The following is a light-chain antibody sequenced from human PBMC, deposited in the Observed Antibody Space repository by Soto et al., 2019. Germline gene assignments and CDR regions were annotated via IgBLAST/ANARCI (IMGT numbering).Light chain of an antibody. J-gene: IGKJ1*01. CDR1: QRLSSY. V-gene: IGKV3D-20*01. Sequence: EIVLTQSPATLCLSPGERASLSCRARQRLSSYSAWSQQKRGQAPRCFIYDASSRATGGPGSFSGSGSGTDFTLTVRRLDPDDFALYYCQQYGTFGQGTKV. CDR3: QQYGT. CDR2: DAS.